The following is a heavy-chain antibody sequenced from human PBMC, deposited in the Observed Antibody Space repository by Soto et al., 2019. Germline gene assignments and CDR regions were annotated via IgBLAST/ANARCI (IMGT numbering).Heavy chain of an antibody. CDR2: ISAYNGDT. CDR1: GYTFSNYG. J-gene: IGHJ6*03. V-gene: IGHV1-18*01. CDR3: ARIEGVAGAPYYYYMDV. D-gene: IGHD6-19*01. Sequence: QVQLVQSGAEVKKPGAPVKVSCKASGYTFSNYGITWVRQAPGQGLEWMGWISAYNGDTNYAQKLQGRVNLMTDTSTSTAYMELRSLRSDDTAVYFCARIEGVAGAPYYYYMDVWGKGTAVTVSS.